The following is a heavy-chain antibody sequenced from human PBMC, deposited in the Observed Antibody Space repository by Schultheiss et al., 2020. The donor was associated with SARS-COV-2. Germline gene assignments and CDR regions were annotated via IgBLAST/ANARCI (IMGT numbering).Heavy chain of an antibody. Sequence: ASVKVSCQASRYTFTKYFTQWVRQGPGQGPEWMGWINPNNGDTNCVQKFQGRVTMTRDTSTSTVYMELSSLRSEDTAVYYCARWATVTTAYYYGMDVWGQGTTVTVSS. J-gene: IGHJ6*02. V-gene: IGHV1-2*02. CDR3: ARWATVTTAYYYGMDV. CDR2: INPNNGDT. CDR1: RYTFTKYF. D-gene: IGHD4-11*01.